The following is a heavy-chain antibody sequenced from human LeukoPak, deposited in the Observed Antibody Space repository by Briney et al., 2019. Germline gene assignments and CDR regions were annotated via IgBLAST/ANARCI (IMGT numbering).Heavy chain of an antibody. CDR3: AATIHAAFDI. D-gene: IGHD2-15*01. J-gene: IGHJ3*02. Sequence: GGSLRLSCADSGFTFSGYAMHWVRQAPGKGLEWVAVISYDGSNKYYADSVKGRFTISRDNSKNTLYLQMNSLRAEDTAVYYMAATIHAAFDIWGQGTMVTVSS. CDR1: GFTFSGYA. V-gene: IGHV3-30-3*01. CDR2: ISYDGSNK.